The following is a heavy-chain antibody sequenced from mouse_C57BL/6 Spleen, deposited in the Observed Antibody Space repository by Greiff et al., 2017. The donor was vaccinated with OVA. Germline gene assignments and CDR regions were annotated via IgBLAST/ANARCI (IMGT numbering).Heavy chain of an antibody. V-gene: IGHV5-6*01. CDR2: ISSGGSYT. CDR3: ARQRAYDGYPGFAY. D-gene: IGHD2-3*01. Sequence: EVQLVESGGDLVKPGGSLKLSCAASGFTFSSYGMSWVRQTPDKRLEWVATISSGGSYTYYPDSVKGRFTISRDNAKNTLYLQMSSLKSEDTAMYYCARQRAYDGYPGFAYWGQGTLVTVSA. J-gene: IGHJ3*01. CDR1: GFTFSSYG.